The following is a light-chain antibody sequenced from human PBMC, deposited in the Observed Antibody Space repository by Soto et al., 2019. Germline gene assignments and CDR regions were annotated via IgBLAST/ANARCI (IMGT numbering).Light chain of an antibody. CDR3: CSYAGSSTFRVL. J-gene: IGLJ7*01. Sequence: QSALTQPRSVSGSPGQSVTISCTGTSSDVGGYNYVSWYQQHPGKAPKLMIYDVTKRPSGVPDRFSGSKSGITASLTISGLQAADEAAYYCCSYAGSSTFRVLFGGGTQLTVL. CDR2: DVT. CDR1: SSDVGGYNY. V-gene: IGLV2-11*01.